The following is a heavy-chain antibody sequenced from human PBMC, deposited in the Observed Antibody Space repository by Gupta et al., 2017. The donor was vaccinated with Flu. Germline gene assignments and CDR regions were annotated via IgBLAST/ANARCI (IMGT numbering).Heavy chain of an antibody. CDR1: GHSISTAYC. V-gene: IGHV4-38-2*02. J-gene: IGHJ4*02. CDR3: ATGNSWNFEF. CDR2: VCHGGNT. D-gene: IGHD6-13*01. Sequence: QVQLQESGPGQVKPSGTLSLTCSASGHSISTAYCWGWIRQPPGKGLEWIGSVCHGGNTYYNPSRKGRVTVSFEDTSNNQFSLKLTSVPASDTAVYFCATGNSWNFEFGGQGTLVTVSS.